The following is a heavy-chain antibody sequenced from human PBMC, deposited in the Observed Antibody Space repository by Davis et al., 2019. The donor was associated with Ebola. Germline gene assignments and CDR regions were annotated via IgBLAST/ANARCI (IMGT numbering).Heavy chain of an antibody. J-gene: IGHJ4*02. D-gene: IGHD3-22*01. CDR1: GFTFSSYA. Sequence: PGGSLRLSCAASGFTFSSYAMSWVRQAPGKGLECVSVISGSGYTYYAGSVKGRFTISRANSNSTVFLQMNSLRAEDTAVYYCAKLSLGSLSYDNNGYFGYYFDNWGQGTLVTVSS. CDR2: ISGSGYT. V-gene: IGHV3-23*01. CDR3: AKLSLGSLSYDNNGYFGYYFDN.